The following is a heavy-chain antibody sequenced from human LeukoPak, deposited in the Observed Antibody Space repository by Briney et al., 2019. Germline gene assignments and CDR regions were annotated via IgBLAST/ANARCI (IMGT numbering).Heavy chain of an antibody. J-gene: IGHJ4*02. V-gene: IGHV3-30*18. CDR3: AKDMITMIVVGIPGN. CDR2: ISYDGSTK. CDR1: GFTLSRYR. Sequence: GGSLRLSCAASGFTLSRYRMHWVRPAPGKRLEWVAVISYDGSTKYSADSVNGRSTTSSDNSKHTLYLQMNSLRAEDTAVYYCAKDMITMIVVGIPGNWGQGTLVTVSS. D-gene: IGHD3-22*01.